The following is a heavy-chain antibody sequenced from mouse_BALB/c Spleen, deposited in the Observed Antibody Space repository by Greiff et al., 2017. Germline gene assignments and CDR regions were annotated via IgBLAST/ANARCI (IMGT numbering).Heavy chain of an antibody. CDR1: GFNIKDTY. CDR2: IDPANGNT. D-gene: IGHD2-4*01. CDR3: ARSGDYAHYNAMDY. J-gene: IGHJ4*01. Sequence: EVQLQQSGAELVKPGASVKLSCTASGFNIKDTYMHWVKQRPEQGLEWIGRIDPANGNTKYDPKFQGKATITADTSSNTAYLQLSSLTSEDTAVYYCARSGDYAHYNAMDYWGQGTSVTVSS. V-gene: IGHV14-3*02.